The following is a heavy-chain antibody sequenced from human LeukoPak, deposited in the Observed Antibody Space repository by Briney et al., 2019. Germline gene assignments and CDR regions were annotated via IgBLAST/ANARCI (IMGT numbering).Heavy chain of an antibody. CDR3: AKDRGWWELYYGMDV. J-gene: IGHJ6*02. Sequence: GRSLRLSCAASGFTFSSYGMHWVRQAPGKGLEWVAVISYDGSNKYYADSVKGRFTISRDNSKNTLCLQMNSLRAEDTAVYYCAKDRGWWELYYGMDVWGQGTTVTVSS. V-gene: IGHV3-30*18. CDR2: ISYDGSNK. D-gene: IGHD2-15*01. CDR1: GFTFSSYG.